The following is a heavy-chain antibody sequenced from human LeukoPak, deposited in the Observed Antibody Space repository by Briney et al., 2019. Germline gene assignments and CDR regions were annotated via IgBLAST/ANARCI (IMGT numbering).Heavy chain of an antibody. V-gene: IGHV1-46*01. D-gene: IGHD6-19*01. CDR2: INPSGGST. Sequence: ASVKVSCKASGGTFSSSAITWVRQAPGQGLEWMGVINPSGGSTSYAQKFQGRVTMTRDTSTRTVYMEVNSLRSEDTAVYYCARQGTYSSAIGMGYWGQGTLVTVSS. J-gene: IGHJ4*02. CDR3: ARQGTYSSAIGMGY. CDR1: GGTFSSSA.